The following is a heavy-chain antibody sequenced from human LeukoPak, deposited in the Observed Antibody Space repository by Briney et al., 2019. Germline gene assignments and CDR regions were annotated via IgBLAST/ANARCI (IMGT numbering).Heavy chain of an antibody. CDR2: IYTSGST. J-gene: IGHJ3*02. CDR1: GGSISSYY. D-gene: IGHD3-3*01. CDR3: ARSAYYDFWSGYFDAFDI. V-gene: IGHV4-4*07. Sequence: SETLSLTCTVSGGSISSYYWSWIRQPAGKGLEWIGRIYTSGSTNYNPSLKSRVTMSVDTSKNQFSLKLSSVTAADTAVYYCARSAYYDFWSGYFDAFDIWGQGTMVTVSS.